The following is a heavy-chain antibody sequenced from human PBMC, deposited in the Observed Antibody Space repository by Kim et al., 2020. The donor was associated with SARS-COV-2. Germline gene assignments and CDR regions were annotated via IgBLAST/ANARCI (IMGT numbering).Heavy chain of an antibody. CDR2: IIPIFGTA. Sequence: SVKVSCKASGGTFSSYAISWVRQAPGQGLEWMGGIIPIFGTANYAQKFQGRVTITADESTSTAYMELSSLRSEDTAVYYCVHDVDTAMVLDYWGQGTLVTVSS. J-gene: IGHJ4*02. V-gene: IGHV1-69*13. CDR3: VHDVDTAMVLDY. D-gene: IGHD5-18*01. CDR1: GGTFSSYA.